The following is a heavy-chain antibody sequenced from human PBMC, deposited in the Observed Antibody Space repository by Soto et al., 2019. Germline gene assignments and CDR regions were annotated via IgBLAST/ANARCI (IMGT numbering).Heavy chain of an antibody. D-gene: IGHD6-13*01. CDR2: INPNSGGT. Sequence: GASVKVSCKASGYTFTGYYMHWVRQAPGQGLEWMGWINPNSGGTNYAQKFQGRVTMTRDTSISTAYMELSRLRSDDTAVYYCARLAAAGIYYYYGMDGWGQGPTVTVSS. CDR3: ARLAAAGIYYYYGMDG. CDR1: GYTFTGYY. J-gene: IGHJ6*02. V-gene: IGHV1-2*02.